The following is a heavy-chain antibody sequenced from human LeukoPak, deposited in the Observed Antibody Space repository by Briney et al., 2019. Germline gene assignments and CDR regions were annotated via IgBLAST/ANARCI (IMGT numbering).Heavy chain of an antibody. J-gene: IGHJ3*01. D-gene: IGHD3-22*01. Sequence: GGSLRLSCAASGFTFSSYGMNWVRQAPGKGLEWVSSIRSSSTYIYYADSVKGRFTISRDDAKNSLYLQMNSLRAEDTAVYYCVRAVHHLFYSDSSGYYGDAFDVWGQGTVVTVSS. CDR1: GFTFSSYG. CDR2: IRSSSTYI. V-gene: IGHV3-21*01. CDR3: VRAVHHLFYSDSSGYYGDAFDV.